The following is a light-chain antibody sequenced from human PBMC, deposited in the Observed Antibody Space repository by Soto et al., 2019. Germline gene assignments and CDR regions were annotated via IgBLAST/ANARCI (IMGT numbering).Light chain of an antibody. V-gene: IGLV3-1*01. Sequence: SYELTQPPSVSVSPGQTASIICSGDNLGDIYAYWYQQKPGQSPVLVISQDTQRPSGIPERFSGSNSGSTATLTISGTQAMDEADYYCQAWDSGTAVFGGGTKVTVL. CDR2: QDT. CDR1: NLGDIY. J-gene: IGLJ3*02. CDR3: QAWDSGTAV.